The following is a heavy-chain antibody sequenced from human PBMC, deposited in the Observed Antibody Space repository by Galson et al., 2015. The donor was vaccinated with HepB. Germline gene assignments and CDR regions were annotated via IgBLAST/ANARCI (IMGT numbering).Heavy chain of an antibody. Sequence: SLRLSCAASGFTFSSYAMSWVRQAPGKGLEWVATISGSAISTYYADSVKGRFTISRDNSKNTLHLQMNSLRAEDTALYYCGKGSLAETLFDYWGQGTLATVSS. CDR2: ISGSAIST. D-gene: IGHD1-1*01. V-gene: IGHV3-23*01. J-gene: IGHJ4*02. CDR1: GFTFSSYA. CDR3: GKGSLAETLFDY.